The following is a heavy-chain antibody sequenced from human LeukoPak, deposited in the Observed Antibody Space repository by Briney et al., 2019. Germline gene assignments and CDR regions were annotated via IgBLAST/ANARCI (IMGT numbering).Heavy chain of an antibody. J-gene: IGHJ5*02. CDR3: ASQPGDCSSTSCYLWFDP. V-gene: IGHV4-39*01. CDR2: IYYSGST. CDR1: CGSISSSSYY. D-gene: IGHD2-2*01. Sequence: SETLSLTCTVSCGSISSSSYYWGWIRQPPGKGLEWIGSIYYSGSTYYNPSLKSRVTISVDTSKNQFSLKLSSVTAADTAVYYCASQPGDCSSTSCYLWFDPWGQGTLVTVSS.